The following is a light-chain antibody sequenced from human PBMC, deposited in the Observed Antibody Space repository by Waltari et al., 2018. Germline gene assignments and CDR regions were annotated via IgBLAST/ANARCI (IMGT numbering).Light chain of an antibody. CDR3: QWYNSWPPSLA. J-gene: IGKJ3*01. V-gene: IGKV3-15*01. CDR2: GTT. Sequence: EIVMTQSPATLSVSLGERVTLSCRASQSVRGNLAWYQQKPGQVPRLIISGTTTRATGVPARFSGSGSGTEFTLTISSLQSEDFAVYFGQWYNSWPPSLAFGPGTKLDLK. CDR1: QSVRGN.